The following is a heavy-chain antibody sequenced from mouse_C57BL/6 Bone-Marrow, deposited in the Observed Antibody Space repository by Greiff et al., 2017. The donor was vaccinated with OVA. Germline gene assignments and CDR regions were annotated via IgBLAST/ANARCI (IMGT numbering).Heavy chain of an antibody. D-gene: IGHD1-1*01. V-gene: IGHV1-75*01. CDR3: ARITTVVASYYFDY. CDR1: GYTFTDYY. Sequence: QVQLQQSGPELVKPGASVKISCKASGYTFTDYYINWVKQRPGQGLEWIGWIFPGSGSTYYNEKFNGKATLTVDKSSSTAYMLLSSLTSEDSAVYFCARITTVVASYYFDYWGQGTTLTVSS. CDR2: IFPGSGST. J-gene: IGHJ2*01.